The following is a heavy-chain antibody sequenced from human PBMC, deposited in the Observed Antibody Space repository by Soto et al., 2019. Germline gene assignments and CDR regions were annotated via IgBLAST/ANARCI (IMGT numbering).Heavy chain of an antibody. D-gene: IGHD3-22*01. CDR1: GYSFTSYW. CDR2: IDPSDSYT. J-gene: IGHJ4*02. CDR3: ARQNVYDASGHSFAY. Sequence: DVQLEQSGAEVKKPGESLRISCKGSGYSFTSYWINWVRQMPGKGLEWMGRIDPSDSYTDYSPSFQGHVTISTDKSIXTAYLQWSSLKASDTALYYCARQNVYDASGHSFAYWGQGTVVTVSS. V-gene: IGHV5-10-1*01.